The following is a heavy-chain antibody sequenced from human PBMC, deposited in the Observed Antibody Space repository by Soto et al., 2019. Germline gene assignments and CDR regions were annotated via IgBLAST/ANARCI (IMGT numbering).Heavy chain of an antibody. V-gene: IGHV3-30-3*01. Sequence: GGSLRLSCTASGFTFSNYGMHWVRQAPGKGLKWVAVISYDGSSKYYADSVKGRFTISRDNSKNTLYLQMNSLRAEDTAVYYCARGRDYLGGEFDYWGQGTLVTVSS. CDR3: ARGRDYLGGEFDY. J-gene: IGHJ4*02. CDR1: GFTFSNYG. CDR2: ISYDGSSK. D-gene: IGHD3-16*01.